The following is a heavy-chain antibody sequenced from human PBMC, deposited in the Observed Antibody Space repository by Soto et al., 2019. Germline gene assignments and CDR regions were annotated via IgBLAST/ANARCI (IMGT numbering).Heavy chain of an antibody. CDR1: GFKFDSVA. Sequence: GGPLRLSCAASGFKFDSVAMNWVRQAPGKGLEWVSAISLSGGSTYYADSVKGRFTISRDNSKNTLSLQMNSLGAEDTAVYYCSKDSASTLVPNYFGMDVWGQGTTVTVSS. CDR2: ISLSGGST. D-gene: IGHD2-8*02. J-gene: IGHJ6*02. V-gene: IGHV3-23*01. CDR3: SKDSASTLVPNYFGMDV.